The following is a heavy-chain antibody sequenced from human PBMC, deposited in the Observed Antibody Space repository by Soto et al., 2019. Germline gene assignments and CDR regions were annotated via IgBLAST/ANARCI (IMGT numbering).Heavy chain of an antibody. CDR3: ASGKPPTAHFDY. CDR2: IIPIFGTA. D-gene: IGHD4-17*01. J-gene: IGHJ4*02. V-gene: IGHV1-69*13. Sequence: WASVKVSCKASGGTFSSYAISWVRQAPGQGLEWMGGIIPIFGTANYAQKFQGRVTITADESTSTAYMELSSLRSEDTAVYYCASGKPPTAHFDYWGQGTLVTVSS. CDR1: GGTFSSYA.